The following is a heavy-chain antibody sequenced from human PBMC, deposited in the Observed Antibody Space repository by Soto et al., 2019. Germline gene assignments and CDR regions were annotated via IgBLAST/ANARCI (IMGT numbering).Heavy chain of an antibody. V-gene: IGHV3-30-3*01. CDR1: GFTFSNYA. D-gene: IGHD5-18*01. CDR2: LSYDGNNI. Sequence: QVQLVESGGGVVQPGRSLRLSCAASGFTFSNYAIHWVRQAPGKGLEWVALLSYDGNNIHYADSVKGRFTVSRDNSKNTLFLHMNSLGAEDTALYYCARGPIGDAAMVTNYFDYWGQGTLVTVSS. CDR3: ARGPIGDAAMVTNYFDY. J-gene: IGHJ4*02.